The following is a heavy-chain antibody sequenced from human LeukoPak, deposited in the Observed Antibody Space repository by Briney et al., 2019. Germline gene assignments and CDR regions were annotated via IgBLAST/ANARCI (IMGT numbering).Heavy chain of an antibody. CDR3: AKGPVSGSRSPLDY. V-gene: IGHV3-30*18. Sequence: GGSLRLSCAASGFIFISNGMHWVRQAPGKELEWVDVISYDGSNKYYADSVKGRFTISRDNSKYTLYLEMNSLRGEDTAVYYCAKGPVSGSRSPLDYWGQGTLVTVSS. CDR2: ISYDGSNK. D-gene: IGHD1-26*01. CDR1: GFIFISNG. J-gene: IGHJ4*02.